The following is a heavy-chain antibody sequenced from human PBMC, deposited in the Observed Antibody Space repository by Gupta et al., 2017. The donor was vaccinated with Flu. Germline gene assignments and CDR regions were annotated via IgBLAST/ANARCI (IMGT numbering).Heavy chain of an antibody. Sequence: VQLVESGGGLVPPGGSLRRSCAVSGFTFSYYWMSWVRQAPGKGLEWLANIKYDGDDKKYVDSVKGRFTVSRDNAKNSLFLQMSNLRGDDTAVYYCARFVAKAWFDAWGQGTLVTVSS. V-gene: IGHV3-7*01. CDR2: IKYDGDDK. D-gene: IGHD5-12*01. CDR1: GFTFSYYW. J-gene: IGHJ5*02. CDR3: ARFVAKAWFDA.